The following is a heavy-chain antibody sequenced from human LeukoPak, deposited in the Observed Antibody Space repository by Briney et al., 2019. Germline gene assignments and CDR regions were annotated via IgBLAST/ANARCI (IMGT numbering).Heavy chain of an antibody. Sequence: GGSLRLSCAASGFTFRTNAMSGVRQAPGKGLEGGAAISGRGGRAYYADSVKGRFTISRHDSEHTLYLQMNSLRAEDTALYFCAKEGCTSSSCYTNYWGQGTLVTVSS. CDR1: GFTFRTNA. D-gene: IGHD2-2*02. V-gene: IGHV3-23*01. CDR2: ISGRGGRA. CDR3: AKEGCTSSSCYTNY. J-gene: IGHJ4*02.